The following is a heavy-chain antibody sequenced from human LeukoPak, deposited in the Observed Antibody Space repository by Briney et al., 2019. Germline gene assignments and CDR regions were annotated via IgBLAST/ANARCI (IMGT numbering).Heavy chain of an antibody. D-gene: IGHD3-22*01. V-gene: IGHV5-51*01. CDR3: ARRVISYDSSGYYSTNWFDP. Sequence: GESLKISCKGSGYTFTSYWIGWVRQMPGKGLEWMGIIYPGDSDTRYSPSFQGQVTISADKSISTAYLQWSSLKASDTAMYCCARRVISYDSSGYYSTNWFDPWGQGTLVTVSS. J-gene: IGHJ5*02. CDR2: IYPGDSDT. CDR1: GYTFTSYW.